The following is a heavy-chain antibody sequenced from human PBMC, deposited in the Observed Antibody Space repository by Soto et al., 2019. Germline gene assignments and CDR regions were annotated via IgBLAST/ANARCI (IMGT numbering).Heavy chain of an antibody. V-gene: IGHV4-30-4*01. Sequence: PSETLSITCTVSGGSISDDSYWSWIRQTPGKGLEWIGYIYHTGNTYYNPSLRSRVSISVDKSKSQFSLKLISVTAADTAVYFCARDEYQLLSSVSWFDSWGQGTLVTVSS. CDR3: ARDEYQLLSSVSWFDS. CDR1: GGSISDDSY. J-gene: IGHJ5*01. D-gene: IGHD2-2*01. CDR2: IYHTGNT.